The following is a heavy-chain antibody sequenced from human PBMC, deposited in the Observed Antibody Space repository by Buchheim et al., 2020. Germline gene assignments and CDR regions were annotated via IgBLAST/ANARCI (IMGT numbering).Heavy chain of an antibody. Sequence: QVQLQQWGAGLLKPSETLSLTCAVYGGSFSGYYWSWIRQPPGKGLEWIGEINHSGSTNYNPSLKSRVTISVDTSKNQFSLKLSSVTAADTAVYYCARVPLRIGRGASAESGKHYDFWSGYYTRLHYYYGMDVWGQGTT. CDR3: ARVPLRIGRGASAESGKHYDFWSGYYTRLHYYYGMDV. CDR2: INHSGST. CDR1: GGSFSGYY. D-gene: IGHD3-3*01. V-gene: IGHV4-34*01. J-gene: IGHJ6*02.